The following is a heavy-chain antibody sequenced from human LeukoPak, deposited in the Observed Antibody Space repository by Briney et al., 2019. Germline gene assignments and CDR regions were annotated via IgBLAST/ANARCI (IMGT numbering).Heavy chain of an antibody. CDR1: GGSISSSSYY. Sequence: SETLSLTCTVSGGSISSSSYYWGWIRQPPGKGLEWIGSIYYSGSTYYNPSLKSRVTISVDTSKNQFSLKLSSVTAADTAVYYCARVTLKYSGYIDYWGQGTLVTVSS. J-gene: IGHJ4*02. D-gene: IGHD5-12*01. CDR2: IYYSGST. CDR3: ARVTLKYSGYIDY. V-gene: IGHV4-39*01.